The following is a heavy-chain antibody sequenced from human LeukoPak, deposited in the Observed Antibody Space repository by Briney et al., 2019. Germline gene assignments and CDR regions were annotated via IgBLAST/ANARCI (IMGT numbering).Heavy chain of an antibody. Sequence: GGSLRLSCAASGFTFSSYAMSWVRQAPGKGLEWVSAISGSGGSTYYADSVKGRFTISRDNSKNTLYLQMNSLRAEDTAVYYCAADIVVVPAAIGGSFDYWGQGTLVTVSS. CDR1: GFTFSSYA. CDR2: ISGSGGST. V-gene: IGHV3-23*01. CDR3: AADIVVVPAAIGGSFDY. D-gene: IGHD2-2*01. J-gene: IGHJ4*02.